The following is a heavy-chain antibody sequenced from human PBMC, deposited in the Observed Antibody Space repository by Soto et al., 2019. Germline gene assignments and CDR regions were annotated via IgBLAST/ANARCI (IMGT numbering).Heavy chain of an antibody. Sequence: QVQLQESGPGLVKPSQTLSLTCTVSGGSISSGGYYWSWIRQHPGKGLEWIGYIYYSGSTYYNPSLKSRVTISVDTSKNQFSLKRSSVTAADTAVYYCARVCGGDCRDGMDVWGQGTTVTVSS. V-gene: IGHV4-31*03. CDR2: IYYSGST. CDR1: GGSISSGGYY. CDR3: ARVCGGDCRDGMDV. J-gene: IGHJ6*02. D-gene: IGHD2-21*02.